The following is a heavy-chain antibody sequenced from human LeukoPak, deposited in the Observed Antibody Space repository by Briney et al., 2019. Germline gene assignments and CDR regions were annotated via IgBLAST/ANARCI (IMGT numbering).Heavy chain of an antibody. Sequence: ASVKVSCKASGYTFTSYYMHWARQAPGQGLEWMGIINPSGGSTSYAQKFQGRVTMTRDTSTSTVYMELSSLRSEDTAVYYCAREEGVRYFDWLLLDYWGQGTLVTVSS. CDR1: GYTFTSYY. CDR2: INPSGGST. V-gene: IGHV1-46*01. D-gene: IGHD3-9*01. CDR3: AREEGVRYFDWLLLDY. J-gene: IGHJ4*02.